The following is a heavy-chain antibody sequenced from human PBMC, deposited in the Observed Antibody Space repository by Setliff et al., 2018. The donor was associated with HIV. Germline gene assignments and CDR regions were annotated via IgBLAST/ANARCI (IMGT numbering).Heavy chain of an antibody. V-gene: IGHV1-2*06. D-gene: IGHD3-16*01. Sequence: ASVKVSCKASGYTFTDYYMHWVRQAPGQGLEWMGRINPKSGGTNSALKFQGRVTMTRDTSISTAYMELSRLRSDDTAVYYCARDGGGPGDYYYYYMDVWAKGTTVTVSS. CDR3: ARDGGGPGDYYYYYMDV. J-gene: IGHJ6*03. CDR2: INPKSGGT. CDR1: GYTFTDYY.